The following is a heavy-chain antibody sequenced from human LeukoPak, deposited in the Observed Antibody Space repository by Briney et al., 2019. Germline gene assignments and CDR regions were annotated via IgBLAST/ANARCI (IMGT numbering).Heavy chain of an antibody. V-gene: IGHV4-59*08. CDR1: GGSISSFL. J-gene: IGHJ5*02. Sequence: SETLPLTCTVSGGSISSFLWSWIRQPPGKALEWIGYIYYSGSTNYNPSLKSRVTISVDTSKNQFSLKLSSVTAADTAVYYCARRRAEGGSNGHYNWFDPWGQGILVTVSS. CDR3: ARRRAEGGSNGHYNWFDP. CDR2: IYYSGST. D-gene: IGHD6-13*01.